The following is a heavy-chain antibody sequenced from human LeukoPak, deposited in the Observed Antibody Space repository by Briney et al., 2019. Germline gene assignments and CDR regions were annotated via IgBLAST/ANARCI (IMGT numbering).Heavy chain of an antibody. CDR2: IIPIFGTA. J-gene: IGHJ6*03. V-gene: IGHV1-69*13. CDR3: ARGHRITMVRGAYYMDV. CDR1: GGTFSSYA. Sequence: SVEVSCKASGGTFSSYAISWVRQAPGQGLEWMGGIIPIFGTANYAQKFQGRVTITADESTSTAYMELSSLRSEDTAVYYCARGHRITMVRGAYYMDVWGKGTTVTISS. D-gene: IGHD3-10*01.